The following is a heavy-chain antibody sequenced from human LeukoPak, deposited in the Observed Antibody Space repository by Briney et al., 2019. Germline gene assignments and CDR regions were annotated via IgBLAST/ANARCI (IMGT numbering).Heavy chain of an antibody. D-gene: IGHD3-10*01. V-gene: IGHV4-34*01. Sequence: SETLSLTCAVYGGSFSGYYWSWIRQPPGKGLEWIGEINHSGSTNYNPSPKSRVTISVDTSKNQFSLKLSSVTAADTAVYYCADGSGKARFDYWGQGTLVTVSS. J-gene: IGHJ4*02. CDR3: ADGSGKARFDY. CDR1: GGSFSGYY. CDR2: INHSGST.